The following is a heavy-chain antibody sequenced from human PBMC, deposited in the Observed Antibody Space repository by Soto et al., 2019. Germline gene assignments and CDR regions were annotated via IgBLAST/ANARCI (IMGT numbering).Heavy chain of an antibody. CDR2: ISGSGGST. V-gene: IGHV3-23*01. J-gene: IGHJ6*02. CDR1: GFTFSSYA. Sequence: GGSLRLSCAASGFTFSSYAMSWVRQAPGKGLEWVSAISGSGGSTYCADSVKGRFTISRDNSKNTLYLQMNSLRAEDTAVYYCAKFCRTKYSSSWDCMDVWGQGTTVTVSS. CDR3: AKFCRTKYSSSWDCMDV. D-gene: IGHD6-13*01.